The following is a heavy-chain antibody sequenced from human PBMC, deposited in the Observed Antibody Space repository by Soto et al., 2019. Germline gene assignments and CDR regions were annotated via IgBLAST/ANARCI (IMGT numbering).Heavy chain of an antibody. V-gene: IGHV3-23*01. D-gene: IGHD3-22*01. CDR3: AIDFVYDSSGYXPXXXY. J-gene: IGHJ4*02. Sequence: GGSLRLSCSASGFTFSGYVINWIRQAPGKGLEWVSFISGNGGATYYADSVKGRFTVSRDNSKNTVYLEMNSLRAEDTAVYFCAIDFVYDSSGYXPXXXYXGQGTXVTX. CDR1: GFTFSGYV. CDR2: ISGNGGAT.